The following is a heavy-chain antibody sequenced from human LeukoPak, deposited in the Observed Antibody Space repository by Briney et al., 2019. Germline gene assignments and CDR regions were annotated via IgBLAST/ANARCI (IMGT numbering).Heavy chain of an antibody. D-gene: IGHD1-26*01. CDR3: ARQIGIDYFDY. CDR1: GGSISSYY. CDR2: IYYSGST. J-gene: IGHJ4*02. Sequence: SETLSLTCTVSGGSISSYYWNWIRQPPGKGLEWIGYIYYSGSTNYNPSLKSRVTISVDTSKNQFSLKLSSVTAADTAVYYCARQIGIDYFDYWGQGTLVTVSS. V-gene: IGHV4-59*01.